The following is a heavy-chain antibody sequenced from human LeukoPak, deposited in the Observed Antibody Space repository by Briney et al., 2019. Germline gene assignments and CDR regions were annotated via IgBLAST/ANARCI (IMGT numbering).Heavy chain of an antibody. J-gene: IGHJ4*02. Sequence: ASETLSLTCTVSGGSISNSSYYWGWIRQPPGKGLEWIGAIYYSGSTYFDPSLKSRVTMSVDTSKNQFSLKLSSVTATDTAVYFCARQYYDILTGYPYYFDYWGQGTLVTVSS. CDR2: IYYSGST. D-gene: IGHD3-9*01. CDR3: ARQYYDILTGYPYYFDY. CDR1: GGSISNSSYY. V-gene: IGHV4-39*01.